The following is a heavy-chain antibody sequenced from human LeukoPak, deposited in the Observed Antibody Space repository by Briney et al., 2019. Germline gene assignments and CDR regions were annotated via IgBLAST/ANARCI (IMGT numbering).Heavy chain of an antibody. V-gene: IGHV5-51*01. D-gene: IGHD3-22*01. Sequence: GESLQISCKGSGYSFTSYWIGWVRQMPGKDLEWMGIIYPGDSDTRYSPSFQGQVTISADKSISTAYLQWSSLKASDTAMYYCARLRGYYDSSGYYWAVRYFDYWGQGTLVTVSS. CDR2: IYPGDSDT. CDR1: GYSFTSYW. J-gene: IGHJ4*02. CDR3: ARLRGYYDSSGYYWAVRYFDY.